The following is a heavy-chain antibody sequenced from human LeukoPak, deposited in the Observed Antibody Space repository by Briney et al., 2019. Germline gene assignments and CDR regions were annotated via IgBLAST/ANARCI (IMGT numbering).Heavy chain of an antibody. CDR2: IIPIFGTA. V-gene: IGHV1-69*05. J-gene: IGHJ4*02. Sequence: SVKVSCKASGGTFSSYAISWVRQAPGQGLEWMGRIIPIFGTANYAQKFQGRVTITTDESTSTAYMELSSLRSEDTAVYYCARGTKQAIVVVPAADFDYWGQGTLVTVSS. CDR3: ARGTKQAIVVVPAADFDY. CDR1: GGTFSSYA. D-gene: IGHD2-2*01.